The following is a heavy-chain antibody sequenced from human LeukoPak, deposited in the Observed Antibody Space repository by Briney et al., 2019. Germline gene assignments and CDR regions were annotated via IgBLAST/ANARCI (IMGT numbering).Heavy chain of an antibody. CDR1: GGSISSYC. Sequence: PSETLSPTCTVSGGSISSYCWNWIRQSPGKRLEWIGYIYYNGNRAYNPSLKSRVSISVDTSKNQFSLKLSSVTAADTAVYYCARGGLPSNNWQLGYWGQGSLVTVSS. J-gene: IGHJ4*02. CDR2: IYYNGNR. CDR3: ARGGLPSNNWQLGY. V-gene: IGHV4-59*01. D-gene: IGHD1-1*01.